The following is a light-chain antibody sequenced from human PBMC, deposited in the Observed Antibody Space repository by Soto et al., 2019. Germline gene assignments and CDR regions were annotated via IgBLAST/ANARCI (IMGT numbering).Light chain of an antibody. CDR3: QQYNDWPRLT. J-gene: IGKJ4*01. V-gene: IGKV3-15*01. CDR1: QSVSTN. Sequence: EIVMTQSPATLSVSPGERATLSCRASQSVSTNLAWYQQKPGQAPRLLIYGASTRATGIPARFSGSASGTEFTLTISSLQSEDFAVYYCQQYNDWPRLTFSGGTKVEIK. CDR2: GAS.